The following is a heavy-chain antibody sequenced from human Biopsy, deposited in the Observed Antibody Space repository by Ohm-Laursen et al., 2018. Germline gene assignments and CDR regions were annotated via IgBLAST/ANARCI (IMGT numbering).Heavy chain of an antibody. CDR1: GDSISSYY. CDR3: ARDRGYYSDRTVPGYFDL. J-gene: IGHJ2*01. CDR2: VYYTGST. V-gene: IGHV4-59*01. D-gene: IGHD3-22*01. Sequence: SQTLSFTCTVSGDSISSYYWSWIRQPPGKGLQWIGYVYYTGSTDYNPSLQSRVTISVDTSKNHFSLRLRSVTPADTAIYYCARDRGYYSDRTVPGYFDLWGRGTLFTFSS.